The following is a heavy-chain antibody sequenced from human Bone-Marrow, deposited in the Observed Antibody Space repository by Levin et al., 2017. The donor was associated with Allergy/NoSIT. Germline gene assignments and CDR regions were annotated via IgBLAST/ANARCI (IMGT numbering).Heavy chain of an antibody. Sequence: PGGSLRLSCAASGFSLSTYGMHWVRQAPGKGLEWVAHISHDGSKISYPDSLRGRFTISRDNSANTLYLQMHGLRTDDTGVYYCAKEQSSSWYVGLSHQFYFYMDVWGRGSGVTVSS. CDR2: ISHDGSKI. D-gene: IGHD2-15*01. J-gene: IGHJ6*03. V-gene: IGHV3-30*18. CDR1: GFSLSTYG. CDR3: AKEQSSSWYVGLSHQFYFYMDV.